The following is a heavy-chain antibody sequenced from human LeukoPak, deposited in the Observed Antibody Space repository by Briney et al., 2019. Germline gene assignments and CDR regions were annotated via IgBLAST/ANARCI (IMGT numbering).Heavy chain of an antibody. J-gene: IGHJ4*02. CDR1: GFTCSSYA. V-gene: IGHV3-64*01. Sequence: GGSLRRSCAASGFTCSSYAMHWVRQAPGKGLEYVSAISSNGGSTDYANSVKGRFTISRDNSKNTLYLQMGSLRAEDMAVYYCARAVEMAVPTYAYWGQGTLVTVSS. CDR3: ARAVEMAVPTYAY. D-gene: IGHD5-24*01. CDR2: ISSNGGST.